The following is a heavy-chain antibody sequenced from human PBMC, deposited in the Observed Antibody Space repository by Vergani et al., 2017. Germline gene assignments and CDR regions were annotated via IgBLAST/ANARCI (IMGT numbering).Heavy chain of an antibody. D-gene: IGHD2-2*02. CDR2: IYYSGST. Sequence: QVQLQESGPGLVKPSETLSLTCTVSGGSISSSSYYWGWIRQPPGKGLEWIGSIYYSGSTYYKPSLKSRVTISVDTSKHQFSLKLSSVTAADTAVYYCARNIPPQGGGAFDIWGQGTMVTVSS. V-gene: IGHV4-39*07. J-gene: IGHJ3*02. CDR1: GGSISSSSYY. CDR3: ARNIPPQGGGAFDI.